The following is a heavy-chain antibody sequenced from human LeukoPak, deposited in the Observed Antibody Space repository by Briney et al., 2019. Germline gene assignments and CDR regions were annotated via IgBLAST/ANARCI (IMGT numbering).Heavy chain of an antibody. Sequence: SETLSLTCTVSGGSISSYYWSWIRQPAGKGLEWIGRFYTSGSTNYNPSLKSRVTMSVDTSKNQFSLRLSSVTAADTAVYYCARDFTSSSLPYYYYYMDVWGKGTTVTVSS. D-gene: IGHD6-13*01. J-gene: IGHJ6*03. CDR3: ARDFTSSSLPYYYYYMDV. V-gene: IGHV4-4*07. CDR1: GGSISSYY. CDR2: FYTSGST.